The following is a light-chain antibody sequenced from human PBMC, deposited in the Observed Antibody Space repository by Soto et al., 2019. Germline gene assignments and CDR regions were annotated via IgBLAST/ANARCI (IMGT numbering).Light chain of an antibody. CDR2: RNN. Sequence: QPVLTQPPSVSGAPGQRVTIFCTGSSSNIGAGYDVNWYQQLPGIAPKLLIYRNNNRPSGVPDRFSGSKSGNSASLAITGLQAEDEADYYCQSYDSSLSGYVVFGGRTKLTVL. J-gene: IGLJ2*01. CDR1: SSNIGAGYD. CDR3: QSYDSSLSGYVV. V-gene: IGLV1-40*01.